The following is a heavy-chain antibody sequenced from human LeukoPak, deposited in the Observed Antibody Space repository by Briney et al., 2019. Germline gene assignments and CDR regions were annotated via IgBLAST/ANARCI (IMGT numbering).Heavy chain of an antibody. Sequence: GESLKISCKGSGYSFTSYWIGWVRQMPGKGLEWMGIIYPGDSDTRYSPSFQGQVTISADKSISTAYLQWSSLKASDTAMYYCARRRGSGWYGVGAFDIWGQGTMVTVSS. CDR3: ARRRGSGWYGVGAFDI. J-gene: IGHJ3*02. CDR1: GYSFTSYW. CDR2: IYPGDSDT. V-gene: IGHV5-51*01. D-gene: IGHD6-19*01.